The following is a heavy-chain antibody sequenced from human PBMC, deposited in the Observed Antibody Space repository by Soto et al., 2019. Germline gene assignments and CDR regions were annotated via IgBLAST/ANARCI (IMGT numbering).Heavy chain of an antibody. Sequence: QVQLVQSGAEVKKPGASVKVSCKASGYTFTSYGISWVRQAPGQGLEWMGWISAYNGNTNYAQKLQGRVTMTTDTSPSTADMELRSLRSDDTAVYYCVVAAQPYYFDYWGQGTLVTVSS. J-gene: IGHJ4*02. V-gene: IGHV1-18*01. CDR1: GYTFTSYG. D-gene: IGHD2-15*01. CDR2: ISAYNGNT. CDR3: VVAAQPYYFDY.